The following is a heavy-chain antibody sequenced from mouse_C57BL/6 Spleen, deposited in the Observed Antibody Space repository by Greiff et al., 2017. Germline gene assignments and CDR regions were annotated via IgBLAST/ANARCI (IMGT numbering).Heavy chain of an antibody. Sequence: VQLQQPGAELVKPGASVKLSCKASGYTFTSYWMHWVKQRPGRGLEWIGRIDPNSGGTKYNEKFKSKATLTVDKPSSTAYMQLSSLTSEDSAVYYCRGVITTVVNYFDYWGQGTTLTVSS. CDR3: RGVITTVVNYFDY. V-gene: IGHV1-72*01. CDR1: GYTFTSYW. CDR2: IDPNSGGT. J-gene: IGHJ2*01. D-gene: IGHD1-1*01.